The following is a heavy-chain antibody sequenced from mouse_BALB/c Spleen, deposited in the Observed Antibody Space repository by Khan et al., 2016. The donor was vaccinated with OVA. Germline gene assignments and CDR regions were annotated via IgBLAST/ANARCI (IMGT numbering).Heavy chain of an antibody. CDR2: INTYTGEP. CDR1: GYTFTNYG. D-gene: IGHD6-2*01. V-gene: IGHV9-1*02. Sequence: QIQLVRSGPELKKPGETVKISCKASGYTFTNYGMNWVKQAPGKGLKWMGWINTYTGEPTYADDFKGRFVFSLETSASTAYLQISNLKNKDMTTYFCARISSYWYSDVWGAGTTVTVSS. CDR3: ARISSYWYSDV. J-gene: IGHJ1*01.